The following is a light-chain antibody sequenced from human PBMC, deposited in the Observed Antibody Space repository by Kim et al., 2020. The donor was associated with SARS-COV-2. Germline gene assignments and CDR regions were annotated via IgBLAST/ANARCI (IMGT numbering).Light chain of an antibody. CDR3: QAWDSSTAWV. CDR2: QDS. Sequence: VYPGQTASIPCSGDKLGDKYACWYQQKPGQSPVLVIYQDSKRPSGIPERFSGSNSGNTATLTISGTQAMDEADYYCQAWDSSTAWVFGGGTQLTVL. V-gene: IGLV3-1*01. CDR1: KLGDKY. J-gene: IGLJ3*02.